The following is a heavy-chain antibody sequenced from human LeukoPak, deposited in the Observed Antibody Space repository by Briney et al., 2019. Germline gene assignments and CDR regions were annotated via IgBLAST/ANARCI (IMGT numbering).Heavy chain of an antibody. Sequence: GGSLRLSCAASGFTFSSYWMSWVRQAPGKGLEWVANIKQDGSEKYYVASVRGRFTISRDNAKNSLYLQMNSLRAEDTAVYYCASGPIWFGELFEDWGQGTPVTVSS. CDR1: GFTFSSYW. CDR3: ASGPIWFGELFED. D-gene: IGHD3-10*01. V-gene: IGHV3-7*01. J-gene: IGHJ4*02. CDR2: IKQDGSEK.